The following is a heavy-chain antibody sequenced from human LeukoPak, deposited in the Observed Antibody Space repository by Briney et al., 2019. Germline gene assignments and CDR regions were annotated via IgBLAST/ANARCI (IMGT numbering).Heavy chain of an antibody. CDR2: IRGDDYT. CDR1: GFTFSTYA. CDR3: AKGRLDPNLVLHY. Sequence: GGSLRLSCAASGFTFSTYAMSWVRQAPGKGLEWVSTIRGDDYTYYADSVKGRFTISRDNPKNTLSLQMDSLRTEDTALYYCAKGRLDPNLVLHYWGQGTLVTVSS. D-gene: IGHD2-8*02. J-gene: IGHJ4*02. V-gene: IGHV3-23*01.